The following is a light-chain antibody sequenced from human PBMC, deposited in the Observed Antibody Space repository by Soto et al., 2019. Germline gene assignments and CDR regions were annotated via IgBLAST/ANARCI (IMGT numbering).Light chain of an antibody. CDR2: KAS. V-gene: IGKV1-5*03. Sequence: DIQRTQYPSTLSSSVGDRVTITCRASQSISSWLAWYQQKPGKAPKLLIYKASSLESGVPSRFSGSGSGTEFTLTISSLQPDDFATYYCQQYNSYSRTFGQGTKVDI. J-gene: IGKJ1*01. CDR1: QSISSW. CDR3: QQYNSYSRT.